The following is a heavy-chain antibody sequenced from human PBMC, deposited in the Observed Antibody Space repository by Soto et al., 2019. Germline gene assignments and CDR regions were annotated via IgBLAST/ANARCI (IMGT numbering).Heavy chain of an antibody. Sequence: QAHLVQSGAEVKKPGSSVKVSCKASGDTFRRYAVSWVRQAPGQGLEWVGGIMPSLGAPNYAQNLQGRVTITADESTSSVYMEMSSLRSEDTAVYYRARGVDIPSSYDFWGQGILVTVSS. D-gene: IGHD2-2*03. J-gene: IGHJ4*02. V-gene: IGHV1-69*01. CDR3: ARGVDIPSSYDF. CDR2: IMPSLGAP. CDR1: GDTFRRYA.